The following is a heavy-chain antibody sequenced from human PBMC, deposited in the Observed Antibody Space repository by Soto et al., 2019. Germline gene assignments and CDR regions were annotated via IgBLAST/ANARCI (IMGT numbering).Heavy chain of an antibody. J-gene: IGHJ3*02. Sequence: ASVKVSCKASGYTFTIYYIYWVRQAPGQGLEWMGIINPSGDSTSYAQKFQGRLTMTRDTSTTTVYMELSSLRSEDTAVYYCARGPQIIYDFWSGYYRGAFDIWGQGTMVTVSS. D-gene: IGHD3-3*01. CDR3: ARGPQIIYDFWSGYYRGAFDI. CDR1: GYTFTIYY. V-gene: IGHV1-46*01. CDR2: INPSGDST.